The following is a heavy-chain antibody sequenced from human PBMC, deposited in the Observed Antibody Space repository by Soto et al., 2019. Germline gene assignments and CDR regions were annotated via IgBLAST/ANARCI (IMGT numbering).Heavy chain of an antibody. CDR2: ISYDGSNE. CDR1: GFTFRSYP. V-gene: IGHV3-30-3*01. D-gene: IGHD3-22*01. CDR3: ARDNIPDSSGYYHFDY. Sequence: PGGSLRLSCAASGFTFRSYPMHWVRQAPGKGLEWVAAISYDGSNEYYTDSVKGRFTISRDNSKNTLYLQMNSLRAEGTAVYYCARDNIPDSSGYYHFDYWGQGTLVTVSS. J-gene: IGHJ4*02.